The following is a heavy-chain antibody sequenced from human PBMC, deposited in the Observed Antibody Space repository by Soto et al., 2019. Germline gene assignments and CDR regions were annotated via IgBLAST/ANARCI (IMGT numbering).Heavy chain of an antibody. CDR3: ARGVVYRDVGLAYGMDV. V-gene: IGHV4-34*01. Sequence: SETLSLTCAVYGESFSNHYWTWIRQSPGKGLEWVGEINYSGSTRYNWSLGSRVTISVDTSKNQFSLMVTSVTAEDTAVYYCARGVVYRDVGLAYGMDVWGQGTTVTVSS. CDR2: INYSGST. J-gene: IGHJ6*02. CDR1: GESFSNHY. D-gene: IGHD3-22*01.